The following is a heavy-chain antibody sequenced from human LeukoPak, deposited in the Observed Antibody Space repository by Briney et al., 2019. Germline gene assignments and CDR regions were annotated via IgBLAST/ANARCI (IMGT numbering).Heavy chain of an antibody. J-gene: IGHJ6*02. CDR1: LCGLSNYN. CDR3: GGSGWYIGSDYGIDV. V-gene: IGHV3-21*01. Sequence: GGALRLSRADSLCGLSNYNMYWVRPSPGKGLEWVSSISRGGSHIYYADSVKGRFTISRDNAKNTLYLQMNSLRAEDTAVYHCGGSGWYIGSDYGIDVWGQGTTVTVSS. D-gene: IGHD6-19*01. CDR2: ISRGGSHI.